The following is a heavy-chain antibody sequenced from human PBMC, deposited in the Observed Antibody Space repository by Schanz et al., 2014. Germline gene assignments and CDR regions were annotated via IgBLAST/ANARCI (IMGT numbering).Heavy chain of an antibody. J-gene: IGHJ4*02. D-gene: IGHD5-12*01. CDR3: ARDGYNAYDLKRGDY. CDR1: GFTFSGSV. Sequence: EVQLVESGGGLVQPGGSLRLSCVASGFTFSGSVMHWVRQAPGKGLEWVSYISTSGTTIYYADSVQGRFTISRDNAKNSLYLQMNSLRAEDTAVYYCARDGYNAYDLKRGDYWGQGTQVAVSS. CDR2: ISTSGTTI. V-gene: IGHV3-48*03.